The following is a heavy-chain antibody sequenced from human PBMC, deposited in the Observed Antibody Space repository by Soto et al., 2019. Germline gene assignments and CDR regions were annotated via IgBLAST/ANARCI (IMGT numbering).Heavy chain of an antibody. CDR3: AHSLIGYYYDSSGSNWFDP. D-gene: IGHD3-22*01. CDR2: IYWDDDK. V-gene: IGHV2-5*02. Sequence: QITLKESGPTLVKPTQTLTLTCTFSGFSLSTSGVGVGWIRQPPGKALEWLALIYWDDDKRYSPSLKSRLTITTDTSKNPVVLTMTSMDPVDTSSYYCAHSLIGYYYDSSGSNWFDPWGQGTLVTVSS. J-gene: IGHJ5*02. CDR1: GFSLSTSGVG.